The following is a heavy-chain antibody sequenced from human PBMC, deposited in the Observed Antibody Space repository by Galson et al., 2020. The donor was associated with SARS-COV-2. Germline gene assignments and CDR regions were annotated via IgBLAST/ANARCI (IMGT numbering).Heavy chain of an antibody. CDR1: GFTFSDYE. D-gene: IGHD6-13*01. CDR2: ISSSGTNI. J-gene: IGHJ3*02. CDR3: ASPYLAAASFFGAFDI. Sequence: GGSLRLSCAGSGFTFSDYEMNWVRQGPGKGLEWVSYISSSGTNIYYADSVQGRFTISRDNAKNSLYLQMTSLRAEDTAVYYCASPYLAAASFFGAFDIWGPGTMVTVSS. V-gene: IGHV3-48*03.